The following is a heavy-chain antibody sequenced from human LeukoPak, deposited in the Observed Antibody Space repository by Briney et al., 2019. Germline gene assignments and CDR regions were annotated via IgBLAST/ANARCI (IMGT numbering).Heavy chain of an antibody. CDR1: GGSVSSYY. Sequence: KSSETLSLTCTVSGGSVSSYYWSWIRQPPGKGLEYIGYVYYTGIIDYNPSLKSRVAVSVDTSKNQLSLKLSSVTTADTAVYYCARGRPSLDVWGQGTTVTVSS. CDR3: ARGRPSLDV. CDR2: VYYTGII. J-gene: IGHJ6*02. V-gene: IGHV4-59*02.